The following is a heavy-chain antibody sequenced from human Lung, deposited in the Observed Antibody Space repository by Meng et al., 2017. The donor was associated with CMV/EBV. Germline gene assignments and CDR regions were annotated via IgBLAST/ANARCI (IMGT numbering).Heavy chain of an antibody. V-gene: IGHV4-31*03. CDR2: IYYSGST. D-gene: IGHD2-2*01. J-gene: IGHJ3*02. CDR3: ARDVSDHCSSTSCYRLGAFDI. CDR1: GGSISSGGYY. Sequence: TLSLXCTVSGGSISSGGYYWSWIRQHPGKGLEWIGYIYYSGSTYYNPSLKSRVTISVDTSKNQFSLKLGSVTAADTAVYYCARDVSDHCSSTSCYRLGAFDIWGQGTMVTVSS.